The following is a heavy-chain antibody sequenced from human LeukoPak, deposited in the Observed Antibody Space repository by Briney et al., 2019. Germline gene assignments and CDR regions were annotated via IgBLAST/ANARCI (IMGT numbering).Heavy chain of an antibody. CDR2: VYYSGYTTY. CDR3: ARFDCSSTSCAGGWFDP. D-gene: IGHD2-2*01. J-gene: IGHJ5*02. Sequence: SETLSLTCTVSGGSISSYYWSWIRQPPGKGLEWIGYVYYSGYTTYNYNPSLKSRVTLSVDTSKNQFSLKLNSVTAADTAVYYCARFDCSSTSCAGGWFDPWGQGTLVTVSS. CDR1: GGSISSYY. V-gene: IGHV4-59*12.